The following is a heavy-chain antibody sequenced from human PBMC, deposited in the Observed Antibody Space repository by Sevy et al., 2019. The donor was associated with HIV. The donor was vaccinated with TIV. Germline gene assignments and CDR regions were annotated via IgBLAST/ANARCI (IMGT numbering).Heavy chain of an antibody. CDR3: AKDLGSGWYGNAEYFQH. Sequence: GGSLRLSCAASGFTFSSYAMSWVRQAPGKGLEWVSAISGSGGSTYYADSVKGRFTISRDNSKNTLYLQMNSLRAEDMAVYYCAKDLGSGWYGNAEYFQHWGQGTLVTVSS. CDR1: GFTFSSYA. D-gene: IGHD6-19*01. V-gene: IGHV3-23*01. J-gene: IGHJ1*01. CDR2: ISGSGGST.